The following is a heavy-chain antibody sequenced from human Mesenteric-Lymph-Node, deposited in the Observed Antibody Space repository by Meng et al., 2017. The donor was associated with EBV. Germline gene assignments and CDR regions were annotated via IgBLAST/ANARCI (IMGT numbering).Heavy chain of an antibody. CDR3: ARDVQMATI. Sequence: QLHLQQGGAGLLKPSATLSLTCSVYGVSFSDYYWNWIRQSPGKGLEWIGQIYHNGDTNYNPSLKSRVLISVDKSKNQFSLRLNSVTAADTAVYYCARDVQMATIWGQGTLVTVSS. CDR1: GVSFSDYY. CDR2: IYHNGDT. V-gene: IGHV4-34*01. D-gene: IGHD5-24*01. J-gene: IGHJ4*02.